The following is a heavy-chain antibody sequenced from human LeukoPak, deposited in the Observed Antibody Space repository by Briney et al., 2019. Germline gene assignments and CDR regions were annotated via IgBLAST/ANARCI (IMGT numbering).Heavy chain of an antibody. V-gene: IGHV3-30*04. J-gene: IGHJ6*03. CDR1: GFTFSSYA. CDR2: ISYDGSNK. CDR3: ARVGLSWYYYYYMDV. D-gene: IGHD6-13*01. Sequence: PGGSLRLSCAASGFTFSSYAMHWVRQAPGKGLEWVAVISYDGSNKYYADSVKGRFTISRDNSKNTLYLQMNSLRAEDTAVYYCARVGLSWYYYYYMDVWGKGTTVTVSS.